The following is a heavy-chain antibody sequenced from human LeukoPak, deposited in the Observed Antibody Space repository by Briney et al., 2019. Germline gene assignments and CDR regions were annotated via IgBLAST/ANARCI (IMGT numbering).Heavy chain of an antibody. Sequence: ASVKVSCKASGYTFTSYDINWVRQATGQGLEWMGWMNTNSGNTGYAQKFQGRVTLTRNTSISTAYMELSSLRSEDTAVYYCARAPRITMVRGVIYWFDPWGQGTLVTVSS. J-gene: IGHJ5*02. CDR2: MNTNSGNT. CDR3: ARAPRITMVRGVIYWFDP. V-gene: IGHV1-8*03. CDR1: GYTFTSYD. D-gene: IGHD3-10*01.